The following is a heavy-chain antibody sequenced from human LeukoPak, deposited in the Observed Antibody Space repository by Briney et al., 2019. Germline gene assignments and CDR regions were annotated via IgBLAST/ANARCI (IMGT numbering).Heavy chain of an antibody. CDR1: GGTFSSYT. J-gene: IGHJ5*02. CDR2: IIPILGTA. D-gene: IGHD2-2*01. CDR3: AREGRDSTPYNWFDP. Sequence: SVKVSCKASGGTFSSYTISWVRHAPGQGLEWMGRIIPILGTANYAQKFQGRVTITADESTSTAYMELSSLRSEDTAVYYCAREGRDSTPYNWFDPWGQGTLVTVSS. V-gene: IGHV1-69*08.